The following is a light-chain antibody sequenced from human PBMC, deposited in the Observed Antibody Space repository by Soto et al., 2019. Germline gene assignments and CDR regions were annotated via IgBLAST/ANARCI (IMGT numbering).Light chain of an antibody. Sequence: QSLLTQSPSASGTPGQRVTISCSGSSSNIGSNYVYWYQQLPGTAPKLLIYRNNQRPSGVPDRFSGSKSGTSASLAISGLRSEDEADYYCAAWDDSLSGPVFGGGTKLTVL. V-gene: IGLV1-47*01. CDR1: SSNIGSNY. CDR3: AAWDDSLSGPV. CDR2: RNN. J-gene: IGLJ2*01.